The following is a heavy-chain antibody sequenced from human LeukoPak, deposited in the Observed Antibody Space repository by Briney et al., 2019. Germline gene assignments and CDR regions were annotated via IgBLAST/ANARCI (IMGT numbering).Heavy chain of an antibody. V-gene: IGHV3-23*01. CDR3: AKDRVPYYYVSGTNYFDY. D-gene: IGHD3-10*01. J-gene: IGHJ4*02. Sequence: GGSLRLSCAASGFTFSSYAMSWVRQAPGKGLEWVSGISGNGGTTDYADSVKGRFTISRDNSKNTLYLQMNSLRAEDTAVYYCAKDRVPYYYVSGTNYFDYWGQGTLVTVSS. CDR2: ISGNGGTT. CDR1: GFTFSSYA.